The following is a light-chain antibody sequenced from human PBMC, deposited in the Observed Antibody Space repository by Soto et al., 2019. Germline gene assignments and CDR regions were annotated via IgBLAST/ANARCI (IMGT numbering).Light chain of an antibody. CDR2: DAS. Sequence: EVVMTQSPATLSVSPGERATLSCRASESVSRNLAWYQQKPGQAPRLLIYDASTRATGIPDRFSGGGSGTEFTLTITSLQSEDFAVYYCQQYNDWPLFTFGPGTKVDIK. CDR1: ESVSRN. CDR3: QQYNDWPLFT. V-gene: IGKV3-15*01. J-gene: IGKJ3*01.